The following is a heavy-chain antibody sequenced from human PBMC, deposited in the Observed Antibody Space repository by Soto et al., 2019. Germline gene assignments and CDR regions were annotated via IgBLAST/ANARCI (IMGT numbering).Heavy chain of an antibody. CDR1: GFTFSGYA. Sequence: GGSLRLSCAASGFTFSGYAMSWVRQAPGTGLEWVSVILNTGGDALYADSVEGRFTISRDNFKNTLYLQVNSLRAEDAAIYYCAKASGESYPGSRVFDSWGQGTRVTVSS. J-gene: IGHJ4*02. CDR2: ILNTGGDA. D-gene: IGHD3-10*01. CDR3: AKASGESYPGSRVFDS. V-gene: IGHV3-23*01.